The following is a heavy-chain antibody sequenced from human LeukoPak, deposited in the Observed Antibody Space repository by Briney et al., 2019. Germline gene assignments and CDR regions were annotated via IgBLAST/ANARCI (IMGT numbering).Heavy chain of an antibody. CDR1: GYSISSGYY. J-gene: IGHJ4*02. CDR2: ISHSGST. V-gene: IGHV4-38-2*02. CDR3: ARLRRSCLAEFDY. Sequence: NASQTLSLTCTVSGYSISSGYYWGWIRQPPGKGLKWIGSISHSGSTYYNPSLKSRVTISVDTSKNQFSLKLSSLTAADTAVYYCARLRRSCLAEFDYWGQGTLVTVSS. D-gene: IGHD3-3*02.